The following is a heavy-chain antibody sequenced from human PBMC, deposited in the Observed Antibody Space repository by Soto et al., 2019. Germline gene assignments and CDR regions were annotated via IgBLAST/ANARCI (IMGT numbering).Heavy chain of an antibody. CDR1: GYTFTSYA. Sequence: ASVKVSCKASGYTFTSYAMHWVRQAPGQRLEWMGWINAGNGNTKYSQKFQGRVTITRDTSASTAYMELSSLRSEDTAVYYCARDRPHHDYSNTQQPGYFYYGQASLVTVSS. D-gene: IGHD4-4*01. V-gene: IGHV1-3*01. J-gene: IGHJ4*02. CDR2: INAGNGNT. CDR3: ARDRPHHDYSNTQQPGYFY.